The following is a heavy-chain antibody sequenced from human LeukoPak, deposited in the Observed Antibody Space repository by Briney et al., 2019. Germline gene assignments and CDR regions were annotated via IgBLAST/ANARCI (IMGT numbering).Heavy chain of an antibody. CDR2: ITGSGGST. V-gene: IGHV3-64D*06. J-gene: IGHJ4*02. CDR1: GFTFSTYF. CDR3: VRDQRGGSSGYYDS. Sequence: PGESLRLSCSASGFTFSTYFMHWVRQAPGKGLECVSAITGSGGSTYYADSVKGRSTISRDNSKNTLYLQMSSLRAEDTAVYYCVRDQRGGSSGYYDSWGQGTLVTVSS. D-gene: IGHD3-22*01.